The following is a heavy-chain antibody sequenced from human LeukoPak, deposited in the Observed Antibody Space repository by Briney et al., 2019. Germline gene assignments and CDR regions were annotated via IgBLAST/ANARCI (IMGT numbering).Heavy chain of an antibody. J-gene: IGHJ6*02. CDR1: GFTFSSYD. CDR2: IGTAGDT. D-gene: IGHD5-18*01. V-gene: IGHV3-13*01. CDR3: ARGGYSYGYGMDV. Sequence: GGSLRLSCAASGFTFSSYDMHWVRQATGKGLEWVSAIGTAGDTYYPGSVKGRFTISRENAKNSLYLQMNSLRAGDTAVYYCARGGYSYGYGMDVWGQGTTVTVSS.